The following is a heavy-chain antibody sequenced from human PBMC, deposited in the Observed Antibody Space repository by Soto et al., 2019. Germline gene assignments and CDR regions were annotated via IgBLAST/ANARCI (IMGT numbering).Heavy chain of an antibody. Sequence: SETLSLTCTVSGGSISDHYYMWIRQSPGKGLEYIGYIYNGGRTDYNPSLKSRLTISVDTSKNQFSLRLTSVTAADTAVYYCARARGTYFLDYWGQGTPVTVSS. J-gene: IGHJ4*02. CDR2: IYNGGRT. V-gene: IGHV4-59*11. D-gene: IGHD1-26*01. CDR1: GGSISDHY. CDR3: ARARGTYFLDY.